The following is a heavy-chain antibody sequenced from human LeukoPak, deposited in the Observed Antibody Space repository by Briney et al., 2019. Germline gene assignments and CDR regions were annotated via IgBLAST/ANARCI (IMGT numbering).Heavy chain of an antibody. D-gene: IGHD6-19*01. CDR1: GGSISSSNW. Sequence: SETLSLTCAVSGGSISSSNWWGWVRQPPGKGLEWIGEIYHSGSTNYNPSLKSRVTISVDKSKNQFSLKLSSVIAADTAVYYCARDGRAVAEAFDIWGQGTMVTVSS. V-gene: IGHV4-4*02. CDR2: IYHSGST. CDR3: ARDGRAVAEAFDI. J-gene: IGHJ3*02.